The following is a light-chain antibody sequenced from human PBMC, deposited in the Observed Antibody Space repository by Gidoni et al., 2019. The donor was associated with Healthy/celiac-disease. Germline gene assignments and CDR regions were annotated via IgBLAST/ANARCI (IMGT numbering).Light chain of an antibody. CDR2: WAS. CDR3: QQYYSTPFT. Sequence: DIVLTHSSDSLTVSLGERATINCKSSQSVLYSSNNKNYLAWYQQKPGQPPKLLIYWASTRESGVPDRFSGSGSGTDFTLTISSLQAEDVAVYYCQQYYSTPFTFGPGTKVDIK. J-gene: IGKJ3*01. V-gene: IGKV4-1*01. CDR1: QSVLYSSNNKNY.